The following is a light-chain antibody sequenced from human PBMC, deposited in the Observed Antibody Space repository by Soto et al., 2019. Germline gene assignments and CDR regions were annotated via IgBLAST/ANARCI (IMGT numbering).Light chain of an antibody. V-gene: IGLV2-23*01. CDR1: SSDVGSYNL. Sequence: LTQPASMSGSPGQSITISCTGTSSDVGSYNLVSWYQHHPGEAPKLIIYDANKRPSGISNRFSGSKSGNTASLTISGLQAEDEADYYCCSYAGSTTFYVFGIGTKVTVL. J-gene: IGLJ1*01. CDR3: CSYAGSTTFYV. CDR2: DAN.